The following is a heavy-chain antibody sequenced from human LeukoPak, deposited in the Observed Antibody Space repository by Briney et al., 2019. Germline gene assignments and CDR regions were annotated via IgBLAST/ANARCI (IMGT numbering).Heavy chain of an antibody. CDR1: GYAFTDCY. Sequence: SSVTVSFAATGYAFTDCYLHWVRQATGQGPAGMGWINPNSCETNYAQKFQGRVTMTRDTSISTAYMELSRLGSDDTAVYYCVRDRPSYYDMSVYYRENFAFWGQGTRVTGSS. D-gene: IGHD3-22*01. V-gene: IGHV1-2*02. J-gene: IGHJ4*02. CDR3: VRDRPSYYDMSVYYRENFAF. CDR2: INPNSCET.